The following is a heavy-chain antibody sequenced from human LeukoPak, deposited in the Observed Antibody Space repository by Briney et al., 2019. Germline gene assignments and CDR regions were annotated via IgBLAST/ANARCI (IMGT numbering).Heavy chain of an antibody. J-gene: IGHJ3*02. V-gene: IGHV1-46*01. Sequence: ASVKVSCKASGYTFTNYYIHWVRQAPGQGLEWMGIIRPSGGGTGHAQKFQGRVTMTTDTSTNTVYLELNSLRSEDTAIYYCARITSNDGFDIWGQGTMVTVSS. CDR2: IRPSGGGT. CDR3: ARITSNDGFDI. CDR1: GYTFTNYY. D-gene: IGHD1-20*01.